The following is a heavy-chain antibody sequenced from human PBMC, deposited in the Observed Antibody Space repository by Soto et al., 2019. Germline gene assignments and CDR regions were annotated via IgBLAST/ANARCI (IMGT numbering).Heavy chain of an antibody. D-gene: IGHD6-19*01. CDR2: ISYDGSNK. V-gene: IGHV3-30*18. J-gene: IGHJ6*02. Sequence: PGGSLRLSCAASGFTFSSYGMHWVRQAPGKGLEWVAVISYDGSNKYYADSVKGRFTISRDNSKNTLYLQMNSLRAEDTAVYYCAKDLSSGWHRGYYYGMDVCGQGPTVTVYS. CDR1: GFTFSSYG. CDR3: AKDLSSGWHRGYYYGMDV.